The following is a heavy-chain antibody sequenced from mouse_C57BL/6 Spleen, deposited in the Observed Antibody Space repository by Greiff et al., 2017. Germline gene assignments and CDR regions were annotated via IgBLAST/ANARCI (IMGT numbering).Heavy chain of an antibody. Sequence: QVQLQQPGAELVKPGASVKMSCKASGYTFTSYWITWVKQRPGQGLEWIGDIYHGSGSTNYNEKLKSKATLTVDTSSSTAYMHLRSLTSDDSSVYYCARRRFYDYLFDYWGQGTTLTVSS. CDR3: ARRRFYDYLFDY. V-gene: IGHV1-55*01. D-gene: IGHD2-4*01. CDR2: IYHGSGST. J-gene: IGHJ2*01. CDR1: GYTFTSYW.